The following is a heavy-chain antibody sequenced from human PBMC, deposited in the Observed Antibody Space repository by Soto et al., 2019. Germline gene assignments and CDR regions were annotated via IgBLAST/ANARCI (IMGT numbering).Heavy chain of an antibody. CDR1: GFTFNNYA. D-gene: IGHD6-19*01. Sequence: EVQLLESGGGSVQPGGSLRLSCAASGFTFNNYAMSWVRRAPGKGLEWVSAIGGSGDITYYADSVKGRFTISRDNSKNPLYLQMNSLRADDTAVYYCAKPPVTVAGMFDFWGQGTLVTVSS. J-gene: IGHJ4*02. CDR2: IGGSGDIT. V-gene: IGHV3-23*01. CDR3: AKPPVTVAGMFDF.